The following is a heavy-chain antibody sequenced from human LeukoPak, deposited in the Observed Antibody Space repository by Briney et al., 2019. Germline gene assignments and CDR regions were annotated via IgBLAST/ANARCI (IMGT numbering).Heavy chain of an antibody. D-gene: IGHD2-2*01. V-gene: IGHV3-30*03. CDR3: ASSSTRVYYFDY. CDR1: GFTFSSYG. CDR2: ISYDGSNK. J-gene: IGHJ4*02. Sequence: GRSLRLSCAASGFTFSSYGMHWVRQAPGKGLEWVAVISYDGSNKYYADSVKGRFTISRDNAKNLLYLQMNSLRAEDTAVYYCASSSTRVYYFDYWGQGTLVTVSS.